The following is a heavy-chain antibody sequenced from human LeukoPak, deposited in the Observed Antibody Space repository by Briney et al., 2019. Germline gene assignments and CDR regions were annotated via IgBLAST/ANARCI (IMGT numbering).Heavy chain of an antibody. CDR1: GYSISSGYY. CDR3: ARVGSSGRRDY. CDR2: IYHSGST. V-gene: IGHV4-38-2*01. J-gene: IGHJ4*02. D-gene: IGHD6-19*01. Sequence: SETLSLTCAVSGYSISSGYYWGWIRQPPGKGLEWIGSIYHSGSTYYNPSLKSRVTISVDTSKNQFSLKLSSVTAADTAVYYCARVGSSGRRDYWGQGTLSPSPQ.